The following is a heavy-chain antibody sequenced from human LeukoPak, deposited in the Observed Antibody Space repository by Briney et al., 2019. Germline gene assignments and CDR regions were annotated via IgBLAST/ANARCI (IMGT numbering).Heavy chain of an antibody. D-gene: IGHD6-6*01. CDR1: GGTFSSYA. Sequence: SVKVSCKASGGTFSSYAISWVRQAPGQGLEWMGGIIPIFGTANYAQKFQGRVTITADESTSTAYMELSSVRSEDTAVYYCAGESIAARPDSGLFDYWGQGTLVTVSS. CDR2: IIPIFGTA. V-gene: IGHV1-69*13. CDR3: AGESIAARPDSGLFDY. J-gene: IGHJ4*02.